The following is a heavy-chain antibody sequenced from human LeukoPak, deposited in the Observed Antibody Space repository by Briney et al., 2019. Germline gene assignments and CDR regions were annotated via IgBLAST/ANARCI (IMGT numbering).Heavy chain of an antibody. J-gene: IGHJ6*02. CDR3: ARVGRPRYYYYGMDV. V-gene: IGHV1-3*01. Sequence: ASVKVSCKASGYTFTSYAMHWVRQAPGQRLEWMGWINAGNGNTKYSQKFQGRVTITRDTSASTAYMELSSLRSEDTAVYYCARVGRPRYYYYGMDVWGQGTTVTVSS. CDR1: GYTFTSYA. CDR2: INAGNGNT.